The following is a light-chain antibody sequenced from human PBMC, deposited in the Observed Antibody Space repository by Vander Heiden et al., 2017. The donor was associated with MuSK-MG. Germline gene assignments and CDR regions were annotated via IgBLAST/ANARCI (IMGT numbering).Light chain of an antibody. Sequence: DIQMTQSPSSLSASVGDRVTITCQASQDISNYLNWYQQKPGKAPKLLIYDASNLETGVPSRFSGSGSGTDVTFTISSLQPEDIATYYCQQDDNLPITFGQGTRLEIK. CDR3: QQDDNLPIT. CDR2: DAS. CDR1: QDISNY. J-gene: IGKJ5*01. V-gene: IGKV1-33*01.